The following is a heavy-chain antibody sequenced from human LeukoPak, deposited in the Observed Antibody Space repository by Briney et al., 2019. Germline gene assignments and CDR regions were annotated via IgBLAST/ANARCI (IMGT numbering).Heavy chain of an antibody. D-gene: IGHD6-13*01. Sequence: GGSLRLSCAASGFTFSSYGMHWVRQAPGKGLEWVAFIRYDGSNKYYADSVKGRFTISRDNSKNTLYLQMNSLRAEDTAVYYCAKDFEGSSSWLRTLDYWGQGTLVTVSS. CDR3: AKDFEGSSSWLRTLDY. V-gene: IGHV3-30*02. CDR1: GFTFSSYG. J-gene: IGHJ4*02. CDR2: IRYDGSNK.